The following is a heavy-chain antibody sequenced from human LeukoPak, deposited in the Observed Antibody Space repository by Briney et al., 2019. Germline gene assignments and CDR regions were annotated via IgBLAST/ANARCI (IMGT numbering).Heavy chain of an antibody. V-gene: IGHV3-21*01. CDR1: GFTFGDYA. CDR2: ISSSSSYI. J-gene: IGHJ6*03. CDR3: ARLIAARPNLLLGYMDV. D-gene: IGHD6-6*01. Sequence: GGSLRLSCTASGFTFGDYAMSWVRQAPGKGLEWVSSISSSSSYIYYADSVKGRFTISRDNAKNSLYLQMNSLRAEDTAVYYCARLIAARPNLLLGYMDVWGKGTTVTVSS.